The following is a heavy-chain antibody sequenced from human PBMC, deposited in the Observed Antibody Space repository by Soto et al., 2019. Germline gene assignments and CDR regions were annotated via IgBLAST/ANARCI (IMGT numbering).Heavy chain of an antibody. Sequence: QVQLVQSGAEVKKPGSSVKVSCKASGGTFSSYTISWVRQAPGQGLEWMGRIIPILGLANYAQKFQGRVRIPADKSTSTAYMELSSLRSEDTAVYYCARADGYCSSTSCSPIWGQGTMVTVSS. V-gene: IGHV1-69*02. CDR1: GGTFSSYT. J-gene: IGHJ3*02. CDR3: ARADGYCSSTSCSPI. D-gene: IGHD2-2*01. CDR2: IIPILGLA.